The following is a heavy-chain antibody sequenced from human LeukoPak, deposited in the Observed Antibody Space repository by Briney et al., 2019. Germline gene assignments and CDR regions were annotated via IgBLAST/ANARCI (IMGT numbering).Heavy chain of an antibody. CDR1: GFTFSSYA. D-gene: IGHD3-10*01. J-gene: IGHJ4*02. V-gene: IGHV3-23*01. CDR2: ISGSGGST. Sequence: GGSLRLSCAASGFTFSSYAMSWVRQAPGKGLEWVSAISGSGGSTYYADSMKGRFTISRDNSKNTLYLQMNSLRAEDTAVYYCAKPGAYGSGSYTENWGQGTLVTVSS. CDR3: AKPGAYGSGSYTEN.